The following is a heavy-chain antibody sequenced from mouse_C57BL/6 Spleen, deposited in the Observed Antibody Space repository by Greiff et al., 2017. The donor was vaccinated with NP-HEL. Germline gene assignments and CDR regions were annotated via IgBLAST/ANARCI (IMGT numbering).Heavy chain of an antibody. V-gene: IGHV1-82*01. Sequence: QVQLQQSGPELVKPGASVKISCKASGYAFSSSWMNWVKQRPGKGLEWIGRIYPGDGDTNYNGKFKGKATLTADKSSSTAYMQLSSLTSEDSAVYFCARRDYEGYWGKGTTLTVSS. J-gene: IGHJ2*01. CDR3: ARRDYEGY. CDR1: GYAFSSSW. D-gene: IGHD2-4*01. CDR2: IYPGDGDT.